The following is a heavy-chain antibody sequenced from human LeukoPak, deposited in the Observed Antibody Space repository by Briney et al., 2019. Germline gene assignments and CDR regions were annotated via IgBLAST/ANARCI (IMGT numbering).Heavy chain of an antibody. CDR2: IYTNGNT. CDR1: GGSISSGSYY. J-gene: IGHJ3*02. Sequence: SETLSLTXTVSGGSISSGSYYWSWTRQPAGEGLERIGRIYTNGNTNYNPSLKSRVTISVNTSKNQCSLKLSSVTAADTAVYYCARDLGLRWYDAFDIWGQGTMVTVSS. D-gene: IGHD4-23*01. CDR3: ARDLGLRWYDAFDI. V-gene: IGHV4-61*02.